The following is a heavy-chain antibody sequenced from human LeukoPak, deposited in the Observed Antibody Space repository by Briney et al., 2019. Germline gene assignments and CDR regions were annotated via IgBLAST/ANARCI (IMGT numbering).Heavy chain of an antibody. J-gene: IGHJ4*02. V-gene: IGHV5-51*01. CDR2: IYPGDSDT. CDR1: RYSFTNYW. Sequence: GEPLKISCKGSRYSFTNYWIAWVRQMPGKGLEWMGIIYPGDSDTRYSPSFQGQVTISADKSISTAYLQWSSLKASDTAMYYCARHPPTTGLYFDYWGQGTLVTVSS. D-gene: IGHD1-14*01. CDR3: ARHPPTTGLYFDY.